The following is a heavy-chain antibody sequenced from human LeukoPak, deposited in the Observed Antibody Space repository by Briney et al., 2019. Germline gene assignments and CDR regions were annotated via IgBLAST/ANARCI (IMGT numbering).Heavy chain of an antibody. CDR2: INPNSGGT. CDR1: GYTFTGYY. CDR3: AREPVVVPAAMGNYYYYYMDV. D-gene: IGHD2-2*01. Sequence: ASVKVSCKASGYTFTGYYMHWVRQAPGQGLEWMGWINPNSGGTNYAQKFQGRVTMARDTSISTAYMELSRLRSDDTAVYYCAREPVVVPAAMGNYYYYYMDVWGKGTTVTVSS. J-gene: IGHJ6*03. V-gene: IGHV1-2*02.